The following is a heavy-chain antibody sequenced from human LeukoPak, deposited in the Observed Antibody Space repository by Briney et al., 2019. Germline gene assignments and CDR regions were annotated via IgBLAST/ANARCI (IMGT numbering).Heavy chain of an antibody. D-gene: IGHD6-19*01. Sequence: TSETLSLTCAVSGGSISTNNWWSWVRQPPGKGLEWIGEIHYSGSSNYNPSLKSRVTILVDKSKNQFSLNLSSVTAADTAVYYCARAPVADNYFDYWGQGTLVTVSS. CDR2: IHYSGSS. CDR1: GGSISTNNW. CDR3: ARAPVADNYFDY. J-gene: IGHJ4*02. V-gene: IGHV4-4*02.